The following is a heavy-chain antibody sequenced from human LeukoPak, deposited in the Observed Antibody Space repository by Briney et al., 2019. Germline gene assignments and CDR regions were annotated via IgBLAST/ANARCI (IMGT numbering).Heavy chain of an antibody. D-gene: IGHD3-22*01. CDR3: ARLAPSNYHGGSGYLDY. J-gene: IGHJ4*02. V-gene: IGHV4-39*01. Sequence: PSETLSLTCTVSGGSISISSYYWGWIRQPPGKGLEWIGNIYYIGSTNLNSSLKSRVTISVDTSKNQFSLKLSSVTAADTAVYYCARLAPSNYHGGSGYLDYWGQGTLVTVSS. CDR1: GGSISISSYY. CDR2: IYYIGST.